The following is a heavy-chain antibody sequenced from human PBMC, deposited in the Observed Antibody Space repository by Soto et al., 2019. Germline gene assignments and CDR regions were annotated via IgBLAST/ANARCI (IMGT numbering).Heavy chain of an antibody. D-gene: IGHD6-13*01. Sequence: QVQLVESGGGVVQPGRSLRLSCAASGFTFSSYGMHWVRQAPGKGLEWVALIWYDGSNEYYVDSVKGRFTISRDNSKNTLFLQMNSLRAEDTAMYYCAREEYSRGKGYLQHWGQGTLVTVSS. CDR1: GFTFSSYG. J-gene: IGHJ1*01. CDR3: AREEYSRGKGYLQH. V-gene: IGHV3-33*01. CDR2: IWYDGSNE.